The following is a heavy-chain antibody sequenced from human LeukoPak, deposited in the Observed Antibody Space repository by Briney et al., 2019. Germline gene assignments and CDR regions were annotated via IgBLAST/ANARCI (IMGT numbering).Heavy chain of an antibody. CDR1: GGSISSSSYY. V-gene: IGHV4-39*01. J-gene: IGHJ4*02. CDR2: IYYSGST. Sequence: SETLSLTCTVSGGSISSSSYYWGWIRQPPGKGLEWIGSIYYSGSTYYNPSLKSRVTISVVTSENQFSLKLSSVTAADTAVYYCATIGILTGYCSGGSCYSGNYWGQGTLVTVSS. CDR3: ATIGILTGYCSGGSCYSGNY. D-gene: IGHD2-15*01.